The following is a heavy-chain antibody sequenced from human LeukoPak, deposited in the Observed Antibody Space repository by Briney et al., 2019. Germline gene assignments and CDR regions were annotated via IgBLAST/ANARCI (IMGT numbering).Heavy chain of an antibody. D-gene: IGHD2-2*01. Sequence: GGSLRLSCAASGFTFNSYSMNWVRQAPGKGLEWVSSISSSSSYKKNADSLKGRFTISRDNAKNSLYLQMNSLRAEDTAVYFCASPRMAYCSSTSCLDAFDIWGQGTMVTVSS. CDR3: ASPRMAYCSSTSCLDAFDI. CDR2: ISSSSSYK. J-gene: IGHJ3*02. CDR1: GFTFNSYS. V-gene: IGHV3-21*01.